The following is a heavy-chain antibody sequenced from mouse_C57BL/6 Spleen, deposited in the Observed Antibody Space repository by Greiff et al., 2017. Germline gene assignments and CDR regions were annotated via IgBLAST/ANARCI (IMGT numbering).Heavy chain of an antibody. Sequence: QVQLQQPGAELVMPGASVKLSCKASGYTFTSYWMHWVKQRPGQGLEWIGEIDPSDSYTNYNQKFKGKSTLTVDKSSSTAYMQLSSLTSEDSAVYYCARDSNYACDYWGQGTTLTVSS. V-gene: IGHV1-69*01. D-gene: IGHD2-5*01. J-gene: IGHJ2*01. CDR3: ARDSNYACDY. CDR1: GYTFTSYW. CDR2: IDPSDSYT.